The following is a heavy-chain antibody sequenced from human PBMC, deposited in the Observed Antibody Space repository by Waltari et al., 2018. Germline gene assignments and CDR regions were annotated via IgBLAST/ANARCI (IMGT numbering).Heavy chain of an antibody. Sequence: EVQLVESGGNLVQPGGSLRLSCAASGFTFSDYEMNWVRQAPGKGLGWVAYSSRNGSIIYYADSVKGRFTNSRDNAKNSLFLQMNSLRADDTAVYYCARVASRRAGGDYWGQGTLVTVSS. CDR1: GFTFSDYE. J-gene: IGHJ4*02. CDR3: ARVASRRAGGDY. CDR2: SSRNGSII. V-gene: IGHV3-48*03.